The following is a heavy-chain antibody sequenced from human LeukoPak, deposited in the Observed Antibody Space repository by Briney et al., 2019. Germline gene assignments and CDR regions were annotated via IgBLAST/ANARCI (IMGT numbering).Heavy chain of an antibody. CDR2: SSGSGATT. D-gene: IGHD2-15*01. CDR3: AKRYCSAGNCYFDY. J-gene: IGHJ4*02. CDR1: GFTFSSYV. V-gene: IGHV3-23*01. Sequence: GGSLRLSCAASGFTFSSYVMSWVRQAPGKGLEWVSASSGSGATTYYADSVKARFTISRDNSKNTLYLQMNSLRAEDTAIFYCAKRYCSAGNCYFDYWGQGTLVTVSS.